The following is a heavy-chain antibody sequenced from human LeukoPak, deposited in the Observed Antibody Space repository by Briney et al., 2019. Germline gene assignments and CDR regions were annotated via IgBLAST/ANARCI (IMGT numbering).Heavy chain of an antibody. J-gene: IGHJ4*02. CDR3: ASRAFLAADY. CDR1: GGSFSGYY. D-gene: IGHD1-26*01. Sequence: SETLSLTCAVYGGSFSGYYWSWIRQPPGNRLEWIGEINHSGSTNYNPSLKSRVTISVDTSKNQFSLKLSSVTAADTAVYYCASRAFLAADYWGQGTLVTVSS. V-gene: IGHV4-34*01. CDR2: INHSGST.